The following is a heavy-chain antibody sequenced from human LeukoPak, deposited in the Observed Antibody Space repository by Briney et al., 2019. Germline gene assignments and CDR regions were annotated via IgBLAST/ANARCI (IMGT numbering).Heavy chain of an antibody. Sequence: PGGSLRLSCAASGFTFSNAWMSWVRQAPGKGLEWVSAISAGGTFYADFVKGRFTISRDNSKNTLYLQMNSLRAEDTAVYYCAKDLRYYYDSSGYSPFDYWGQGTLVTVSS. CDR1: GFTFSNAW. J-gene: IGHJ4*02. D-gene: IGHD3-22*01. V-gene: IGHV3-23*01. CDR3: AKDLRYYYDSSGYSPFDY. CDR2: ISAGGT.